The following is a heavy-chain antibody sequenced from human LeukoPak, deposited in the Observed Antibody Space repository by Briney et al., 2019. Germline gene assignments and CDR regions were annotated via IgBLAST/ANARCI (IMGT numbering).Heavy chain of an antibody. D-gene: IGHD6-19*01. J-gene: IGHJ4*02. V-gene: IGHV3-9*03. CDR1: GFTFDDYA. CDR2: ISWNSGSI. CDR3: ANDISVHLGWVFDY. Sequence: GGSLRLSCAASGFTFDDYAMHWVRQAPGKGVEWVSGISWNSGSIVYADSVKGGFTISRYNANNSLYLQMNSLRAEDMALYYCANDISVHLGWVFDYWGQGTLVTVSS.